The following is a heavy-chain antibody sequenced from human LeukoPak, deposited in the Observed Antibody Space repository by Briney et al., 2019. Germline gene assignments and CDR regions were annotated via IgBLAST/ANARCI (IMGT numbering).Heavy chain of an antibody. Sequence: GGSLRLSCAASGFTFSSYSMNWVRQAPGKGLEWVSSISSSSSYIYYADSVKGRFTISRDNAKNSLYLQMNSLRAEDTAAYYCARDMGTTNWFDPWGQGTLVTVSS. V-gene: IGHV3-21*01. CDR1: GFTFSSYS. J-gene: IGHJ5*02. CDR3: ARDMGTTNWFDP. CDR2: ISSSSSYI. D-gene: IGHD1-26*01.